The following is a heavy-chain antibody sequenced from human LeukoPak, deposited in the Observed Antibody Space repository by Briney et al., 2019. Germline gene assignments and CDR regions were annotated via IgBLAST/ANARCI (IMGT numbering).Heavy chain of an antibody. D-gene: IGHD7-27*01. Sequence: SVKVSCKASGGTFSSYAISWVRQAPGQGLEWMGRIIPILGIANYAQKFQGRVTITADKSTSTAYMELSSLRSDDTAVYYCARGGEGPHQPFDYWGQGTLVTVSS. CDR3: ARGGEGPHQPFDY. J-gene: IGHJ4*02. V-gene: IGHV1-69*04. CDR1: GGTFSSYA. CDR2: IIPILGIA.